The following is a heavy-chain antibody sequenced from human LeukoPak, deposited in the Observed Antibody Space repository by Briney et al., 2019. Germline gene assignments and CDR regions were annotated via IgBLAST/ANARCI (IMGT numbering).Heavy chain of an antibody. J-gene: IGHJ4*02. Sequence: SETLSLTCSVSGGSISSSDSYWGWIRQPPGKGLEWIGSMYYRGTSYYKPSLKSRVTISVDTSKNQFSLILSPVTAADTAVFYCARHRYSNYVWRFFDYWGQGILVTVSS. CDR2: MYYRGTS. CDR3: ARHRYSNYVWRFFDY. CDR1: GGSISSSDSY. D-gene: IGHD4-11*01. V-gene: IGHV4-39*01.